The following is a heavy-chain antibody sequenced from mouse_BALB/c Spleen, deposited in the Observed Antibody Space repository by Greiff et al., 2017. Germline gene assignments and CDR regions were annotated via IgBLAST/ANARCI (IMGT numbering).Heavy chain of an antibody. V-gene: IGHV1-15*01. D-gene: IGHD1-1*01. CDR1: GYTFTDYE. Sequence: QVQLKVSGAELVRPGASVTLSCKASGYTFTDYEMHWVKQTPVHGLEWIGAIDPETGGTAYNQKFKGKATLTADKSSSTAYMELRSLTSEDSAVYYCTRDYGSKVWFAYWGQGTLVTVSA. J-gene: IGHJ3*01. CDR2: IDPETGGT. CDR3: TRDYGSKVWFAY.